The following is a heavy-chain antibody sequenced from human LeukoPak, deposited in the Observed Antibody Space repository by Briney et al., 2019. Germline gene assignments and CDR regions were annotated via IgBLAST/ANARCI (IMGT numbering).Heavy chain of an antibody. CDR1: GFTFTTYW. V-gene: IGHV3-7*04. CDR3: ARGGSSRFDQ. Sequence: GGSLRLSCAASGFTFTTYWMCWVRQAPGKGLEWVAKISPDGSEKYYVDSVKGRFTISRDNAKNSLDLQMSSLRADDTAVYYCARGGSSRFDQWGQGTLVTVSS. J-gene: IGHJ4*02. CDR2: ISPDGSEK. D-gene: IGHD6-13*01.